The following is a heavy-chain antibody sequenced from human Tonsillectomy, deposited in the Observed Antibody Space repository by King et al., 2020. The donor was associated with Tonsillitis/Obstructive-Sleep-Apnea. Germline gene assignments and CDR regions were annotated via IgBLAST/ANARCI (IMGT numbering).Heavy chain of an antibody. D-gene: IGHD6-13*01. J-gene: IGHJ4*02. Sequence: QLQESGPGLVKPSETLSLTCTVSGGSISSYYWSWIRQPPGKGLEWIGYIYYSGSTNYNPSLKSRVTISVDTSKNQFSLKLSSVTAADTAVYYCARHGYSSSWSHFDSWGQGTLVTVSS. CDR1: GGSISSYY. CDR3: ARHGYSSSWSHFDS. CDR2: IYYSGST. V-gene: IGHV4-59*08.